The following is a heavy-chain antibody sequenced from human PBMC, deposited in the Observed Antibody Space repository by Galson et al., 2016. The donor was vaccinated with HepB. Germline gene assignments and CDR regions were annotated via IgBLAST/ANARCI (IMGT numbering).Heavy chain of an antibody. CDR2: ITSSSNYI. CDR1: GFTFNSYN. D-gene: IGHD3-10*01. J-gene: IGHJ4*02. V-gene: IGHV3-21*01. Sequence: SLRLSCAAPGFTFNSYNMNWVRQAPGKGLEWVSSITSSSNYIYYADSVRGRFTISRDNAKNSLYLQMNSLRAEDTAVYYCARDILWFGELTRVYYFDYWGQGTLVTVSS. CDR3: ARDILWFGELTRVYYFDY.